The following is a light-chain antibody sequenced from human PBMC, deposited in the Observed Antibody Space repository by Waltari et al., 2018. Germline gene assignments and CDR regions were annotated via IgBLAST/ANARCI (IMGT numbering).Light chain of an antibody. V-gene: IGLV2-23*02. CDR1: SSDVGNYNF. J-gene: IGLJ2*01. CDR3: CSYAGSRIVV. Sequence: QSALTQPASVSGSPGQSITISCTGTSSDVGNYNFVSWYQHHPGKVPKLMIYEVTKRPAGISNRFSGSNSGNTASLTISGLQAEDEGDYYCCSYAGSRIVVFGGGTKMTVL. CDR2: EVT.